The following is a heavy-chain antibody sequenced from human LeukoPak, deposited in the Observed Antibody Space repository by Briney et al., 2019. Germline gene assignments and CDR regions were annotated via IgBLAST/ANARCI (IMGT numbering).Heavy chain of an antibody. CDR2: IKQDGSEK. CDR1: GFTFSTYS. V-gene: IGHV3-7*01. CDR3: AADRYDFWSGYYSS. J-gene: IGHJ4*02. D-gene: IGHD3-3*01. Sequence: PGGSLRLSCAASGFTFSTYSMNWVRQAPGKGLEWVANIKQDGSEKYYVDSVKGRFTISRDNAKNSLYLQMNSLRAEDAAVYYCAADRYDFWSGYYSSWGQGTLVTVSS.